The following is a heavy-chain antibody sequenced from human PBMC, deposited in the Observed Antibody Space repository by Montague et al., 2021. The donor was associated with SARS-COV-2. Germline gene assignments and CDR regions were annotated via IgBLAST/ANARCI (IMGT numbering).Heavy chain of an antibody. V-gene: IGHV3-48*03. CDR1: GFTFSYFE. J-gene: IGHJ4*02. D-gene: IGHD3-16*02. CDR3: ARDLVVNDGISDY. CDR2: ISGAGTTI. Sequence: SLRLSCAASGFTFSYFEMNWVRQAPGKGLEWISYISGAGTTIYYADSVKGRFTISRDNAKNSLYLQMNSLRAEDTAVYYCARDLVVNDGISDYWGQGTLVTVSS.